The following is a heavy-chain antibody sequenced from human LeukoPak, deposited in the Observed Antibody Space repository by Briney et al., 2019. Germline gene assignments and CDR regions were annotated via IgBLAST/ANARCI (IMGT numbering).Heavy chain of an antibody. CDR3: ARHEYSGSYYGLSWFDP. D-gene: IGHD1-26*01. Sequence: SESLSLTCTVSGGSISSSGYYWGWIRQPPGKGLEWFARIYYSGSTYYNPSLKSRVTISVDTSKNQLSLKLSSLTAADTAVYYYARHEYSGSYYGLSWFDPWGQGTLVTVSS. J-gene: IGHJ5*02. CDR2: IYYSGST. V-gene: IGHV4-39*01. CDR1: GGSISSSGYY.